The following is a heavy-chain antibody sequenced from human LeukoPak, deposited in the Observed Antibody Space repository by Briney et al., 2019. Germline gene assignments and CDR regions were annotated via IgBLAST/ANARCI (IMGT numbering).Heavy chain of an antibody. D-gene: IGHD1-1*01. CDR3: AKDVGDGTGTSYYYYYMDV. J-gene: IGHJ6*03. V-gene: IGHV3-23*01. Sequence: GGSLRLSCVASGFTFSSHHMNWVRQTPGKGLEWVSAISGSGGSTYYAGSVKGRFTISRDNSKNTLYLQMNSLRAEDTAVYYCAKDVGDGTGTSYYYYYMDVWGKGTTVTVSS. CDR1: GFTFSSHH. CDR2: ISGSGGST.